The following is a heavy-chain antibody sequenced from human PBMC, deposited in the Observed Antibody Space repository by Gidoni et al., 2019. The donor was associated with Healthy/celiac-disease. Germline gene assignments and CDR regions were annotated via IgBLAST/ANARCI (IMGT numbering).Heavy chain of an antibody. Sequence: SCAASGFTFSSYAMSWVRQAPGKGLEWVSAISGSGGSTYYADSVKGRFTISRDNSKNTLYLQMNSLRAEDTAVYYCANGGVPAAIHSVYYYYGMDVWGQGTTVTVSS. D-gene: IGHD2-2*02. CDR3: ANGGVPAAIHSVYYYYGMDV. CDR1: GFTFSSYA. V-gene: IGHV3-23*01. CDR2: ISGSGGST. J-gene: IGHJ6*02.